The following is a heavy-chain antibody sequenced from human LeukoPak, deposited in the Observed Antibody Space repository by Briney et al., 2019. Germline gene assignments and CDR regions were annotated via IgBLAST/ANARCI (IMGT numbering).Heavy chain of an antibody. Sequence: GASVKVSCKASGYTFSIYNMHWVRQAPGQGLEWMGIINPSGGTSYAQNLQGRITMTRDTSTSTLYMELSRLRSEDTAVYYCASDIPPVYWGQGTLVTVSS. CDR2: INPSGGT. CDR1: GYTFSIYN. CDR3: ASDIPPVY. J-gene: IGHJ4*02. V-gene: IGHV1-46*01.